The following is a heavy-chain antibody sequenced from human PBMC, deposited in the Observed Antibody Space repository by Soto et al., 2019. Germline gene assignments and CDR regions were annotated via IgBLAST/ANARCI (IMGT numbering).Heavy chain of an antibody. CDR1: GGSLSGYY. CDR2: VKDGGHT. D-gene: IGHD6-19*01. J-gene: IGHJ4*02. Sequence: QVQLQQWGAGLLKPSETLSLNCAVTGGSLSGYYWSWIRQPPGKGLEWIGEVKDGGHTNYRPSLRGRVTIPSATSNNQLSLRLSSVTAADTGVYYCARGQEGVVAAHWDQGSLVTVSS. V-gene: IGHV4-34*01. CDR3: ARGQEGVVAAH.